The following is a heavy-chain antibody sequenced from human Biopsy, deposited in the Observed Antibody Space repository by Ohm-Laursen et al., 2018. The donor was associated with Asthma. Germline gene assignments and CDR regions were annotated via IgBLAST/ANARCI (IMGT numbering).Heavy chain of an antibody. CDR2: ISWNSATI. Sequence: SLRLSCTASGFKFDEYTMHWVRQAPGKGLEWVSGISWNSATIGYADSVEGRFTTSRDNAKNSVFLHMDSLRPEDTAFYYCAKVRSDWVITESFDYWGQGVLVTVSS. J-gene: IGHJ4*02. D-gene: IGHD3-22*01. CDR3: AKVRSDWVITESFDY. CDR1: GFKFDEYT. V-gene: IGHV3-9*01.